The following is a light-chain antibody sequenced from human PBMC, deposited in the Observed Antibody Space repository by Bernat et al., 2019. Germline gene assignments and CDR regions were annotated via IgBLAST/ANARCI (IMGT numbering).Light chain of an antibody. J-gene: IGKJ3*01. CDR2: GGS. CDR3: MQHKALPFT. CDR1: QSLLHTDGYTY. V-gene: IGKV2-40*01. Sequence: DIVMTQTPLSLPVTPGEPASISCRSSQSLLHTDGYTYLDWYLQKPGQSPQVLITGGSNRASGVPDRLSGSGSGTHFTLKISKVEAEDVGVYYCMQHKALPFTFGPGTKLDIK.